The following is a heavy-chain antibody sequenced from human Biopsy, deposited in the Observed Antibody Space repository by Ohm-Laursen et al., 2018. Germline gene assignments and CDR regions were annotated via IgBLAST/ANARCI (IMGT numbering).Heavy chain of an antibody. D-gene: IGHD6-19*01. CDR1: GYSISSDYR. J-gene: IGHJ4*02. Sequence: SETLSLTWAVSGYSISSDYRWGWIRPAPGKTLEWLGNIFKDGNTHYNPSLRSRLIISIDTSKNQFSLMMTSVSGAETAVYFCARVGSGWAPFDKWGPGTLVTVSS. CDR2: IFKDGNT. V-gene: IGHV4-38-2*01. CDR3: ARVGSGWAPFDK.